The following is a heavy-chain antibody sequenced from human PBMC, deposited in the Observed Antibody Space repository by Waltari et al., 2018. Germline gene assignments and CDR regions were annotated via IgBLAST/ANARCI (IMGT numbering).Heavy chain of an antibody. D-gene: IGHD6-13*01. CDR2: IYYSGST. J-gene: IGHJ4*02. V-gene: IGHV4-59*01. CDR1: GGSISSYY. Sequence: QVQLQESGPGLVKPSETLSLTCTVPGGSISSYYWSWIRQPPGKGLEWIGYIYYSGSTNYNPSLKSRVTISVDTSKNQFSLKLSSVTAADTAVYYCARAAGRFDYWGQGTLVTVSS. CDR3: ARAAGRFDY.